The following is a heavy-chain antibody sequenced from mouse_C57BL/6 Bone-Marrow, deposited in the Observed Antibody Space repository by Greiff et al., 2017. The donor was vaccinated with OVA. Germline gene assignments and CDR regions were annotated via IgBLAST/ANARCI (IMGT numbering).Heavy chain of an antibody. V-gene: IGHV1-64*01. J-gene: IGHJ3*01. CDR2: IHPNSGST. CDR3: ARSAVPLPWFAY. Sequence: VQLQQPGAELVKPGASVTLSCKASGYTFTSYWMHWVKQRPGQGLEWIGMIHPNSGSTNYNEKFKSKATLTVGKSSSTAYMQLSSLTSEDSAVYYCARSAVPLPWFAYWGQGTLVTVSA. D-gene: IGHD5-1*01. CDR1: GYTFTSYW.